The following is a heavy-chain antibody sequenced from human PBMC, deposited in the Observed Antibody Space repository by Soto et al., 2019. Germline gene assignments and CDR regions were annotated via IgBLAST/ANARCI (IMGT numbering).Heavy chain of an antibody. D-gene: IGHD3-10*01. V-gene: IGHV4-30-2*01. CDR1: GGSISSGGYS. Sequence: PSETLSLTCAVSGGSISSGGYSWSWIRQPPGKGLELIGYIYHSGSTYYNPSLKSRVTISVDKSKNQFSLKLSSVTAADTAVYYCARGSGRQVYNYYGMDVWGQGTTVTVSS. J-gene: IGHJ6*02. CDR3: ARGSGRQVYNYYGMDV. CDR2: IYHSGST.